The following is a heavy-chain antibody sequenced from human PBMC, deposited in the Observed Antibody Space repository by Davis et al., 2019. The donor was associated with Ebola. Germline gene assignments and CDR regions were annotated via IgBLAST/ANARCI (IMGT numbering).Heavy chain of an antibody. Sequence: ASVKVSCKASGYTFTNYYMHWVRQAPGLGLQWMGIINPGGGDTSYAQTFQGRVTMTRDSSASTVYMELSSLRSEDTAVYYCARAIYYYDSSGYSDYWGQGTLVTVSS. CDR1: GYTFTNYY. CDR3: ARAIYYYDSSGYSDY. D-gene: IGHD3-22*01. V-gene: IGHV1-46*01. CDR2: INPGGGDT. J-gene: IGHJ4*02.